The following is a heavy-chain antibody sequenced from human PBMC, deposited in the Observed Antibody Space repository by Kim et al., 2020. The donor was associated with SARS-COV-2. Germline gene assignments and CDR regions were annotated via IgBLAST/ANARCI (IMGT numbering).Heavy chain of an antibody. CDR2: ISGDGGST. CDR1: GFTFDDYA. Sequence: GGSLRLSCAASGFTFDDYAMHWVRQAPGKGLEWVSLISGDGGSTYYADSVKGRFTISRDNSKNSLYLQMNSLRTEDTALYYCAKARARSVVGIWGYYYYYGMDVWGQGTTVTVSS. V-gene: IGHV3-43*02. CDR3: AKARARSVVGIWGYYYYYGMDV. J-gene: IGHJ6*02. D-gene: IGHD2-21*01.